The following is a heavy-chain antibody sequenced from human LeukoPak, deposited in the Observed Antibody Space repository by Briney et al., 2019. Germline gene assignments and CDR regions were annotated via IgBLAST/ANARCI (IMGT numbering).Heavy chain of an antibody. CDR2: IYYSGST. V-gene: IGHV4-31*03. D-gene: IGHD3-3*01. CDR3: ARYGNDFWSGSYYFDY. J-gene: IGHJ4*02. CDR1: GGSISSGGYY. Sequence: SQTLSLTCTVSGGSISSGGYYWSWIRQHPGKGLEWIGYIYYSGSTYYNPSLKSRVTISVDTSKNQFSLKLSSVTAADTAVYYCARYGNDFWSGSYYFDYWGQGTLVTVSS.